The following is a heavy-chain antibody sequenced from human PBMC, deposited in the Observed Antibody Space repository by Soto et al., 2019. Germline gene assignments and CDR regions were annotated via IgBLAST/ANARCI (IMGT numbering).Heavy chain of an antibody. CDR3: VRTAREGAVAPHWFDR. D-gene: IGHD2-21*02. V-gene: IGHV4-30-4*01. J-gene: IGHJ5*02. CDR1: GASIKSTDYY. CDR2: VYYTGST. Sequence: SETLSLTCTVSGASIKSTDYYWSWIRQAPGKGLEWVGYVYYTGSTYYNPSLMSRLTISVDTSKNQFSLKLTSVTAAETAVYYCVRTAREGAVAPHWFDRWGQGTQVTVSS.